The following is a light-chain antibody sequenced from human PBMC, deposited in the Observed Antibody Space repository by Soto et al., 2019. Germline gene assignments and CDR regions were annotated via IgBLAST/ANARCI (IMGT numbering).Light chain of an antibody. J-gene: IGKJ1*01. V-gene: IGKV1-9*01. CDR3: QQLNNYPRT. CDR1: QGISSY. Sequence: IQLTQSPSSLSSSVGDRVTITCRASQGISSYLAWYQQKPGEAPKLLIYLASTLQTGVPSRFSGSGSGTDFTLTISSLQPEDFATYYCQQLNNYPRTFGQGTNVEIK. CDR2: LAS.